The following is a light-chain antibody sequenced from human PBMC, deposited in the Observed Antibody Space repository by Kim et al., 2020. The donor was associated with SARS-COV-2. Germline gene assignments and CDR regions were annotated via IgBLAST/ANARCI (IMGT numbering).Light chain of an antibody. CDR1: QDIRND. Sequence: DIQMTQSPSSLSASGGDRVTITCRASQDIRNDLGWYQQKPGRAPKRLIYGASSLQSGVPSRFSGSGSGTEFTLTISSVQPEDIATYLWLQHSTYPITFGQGTRLEIK. J-gene: IGKJ5*01. CDR3: LQHSTYPIT. V-gene: IGKV1-17*01. CDR2: GAS.